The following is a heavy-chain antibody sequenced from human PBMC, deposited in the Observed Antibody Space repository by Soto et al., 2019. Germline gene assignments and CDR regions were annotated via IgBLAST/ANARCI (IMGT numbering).Heavy chain of an antibody. CDR2: MNPNSGNT. V-gene: IGHV1-8*01. Sequence: ASVKVSCKASGYTFTSYYINWVRQATGQGLEWMGWMNPNSGNTGYAQKFQGRVTMTRNTSISTAYMELSSLRSEDTAVYYCARDLLDAEKTNWFDPWGQGTLVTVSS. CDR1: GYTFTSYY. D-gene: IGHD2-2*01. J-gene: IGHJ5*02. CDR3: ARDLLDAEKTNWFDP.